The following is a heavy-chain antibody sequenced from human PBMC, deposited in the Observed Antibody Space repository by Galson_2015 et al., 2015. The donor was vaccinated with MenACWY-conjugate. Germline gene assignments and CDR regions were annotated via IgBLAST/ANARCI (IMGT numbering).Heavy chain of an antibody. J-gene: IGHJ4*02. CDR2: TYYRSKWYN. V-gene: IGHV6-1*01. D-gene: IGHD6-13*01. Sequence: CAISGDSVASNSAAWNWIRQSPSRGLEWLGRTYYRSKWYNDYAVSVKSRITINPDTSKNQFSLQLNSVTPEDTAVYYCATGPVAAAGLYHFDYWGQGTLSPFPQ. CDR1: GDSVASNSAA. CDR3: ATGPVAAAGLYHFDY.